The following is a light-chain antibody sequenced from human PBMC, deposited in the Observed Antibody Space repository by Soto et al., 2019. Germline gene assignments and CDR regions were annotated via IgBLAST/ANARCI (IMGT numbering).Light chain of an antibody. Sequence: QSVLTQPPSASGTPGQRVTISCSGSSSNIGAGFDVNWYQQLPGTAPKLLVYGDINRPSGVPDRFSGSKSGTSASLAITGLQADDEADYYCQSYDSSLSAVVFGGGTQLTVL. J-gene: IGLJ2*01. CDR2: GDI. CDR3: QSYDSSLSAVV. CDR1: SSNIGAGFD. V-gene: IGLV1-40*01.